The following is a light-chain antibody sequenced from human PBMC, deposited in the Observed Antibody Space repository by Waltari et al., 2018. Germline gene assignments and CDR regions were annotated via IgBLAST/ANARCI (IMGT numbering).Light chain of an antibody. CDR1: SSDVGGSNS. Sequence: QSALTQPRSVSGSPGPSVTISCTGTSSDVGGSNSVSWYQHHPGKAPKLIIYDVTKRPSGVPDRFSASKSDNTASLTISGLQAEDEADYYCCSYAGSITFWVFGGGTKLTVL. V-gene: IGLV2-11*01. CDR2: DVT. J-gene: IGLJ3*02. CDR3: CSYAGSITFWV.